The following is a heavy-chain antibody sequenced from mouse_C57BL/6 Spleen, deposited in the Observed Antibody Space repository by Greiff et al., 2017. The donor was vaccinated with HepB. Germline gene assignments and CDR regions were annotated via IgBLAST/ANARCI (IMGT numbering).Heavy chain of an antibody. D-gene: IGHD1-1*01. J-gene: IGHJ2*01. V-gene: IGHV3-6*01. CDR1: GYSITSGYY. CDR3: ALITTVVAPLDY. CDR2: ISYDGSN. Sequence: ESGPGLVKPSQSLSLTCSVTGYSITSGYYWNWIRQFPGNNLEWMGYISYDGSNNYNPSLKNRISITRDTSKNQFFLKLNSVTTEDTATYYCALITTVVAPLDYWGQGTTLTVSS.